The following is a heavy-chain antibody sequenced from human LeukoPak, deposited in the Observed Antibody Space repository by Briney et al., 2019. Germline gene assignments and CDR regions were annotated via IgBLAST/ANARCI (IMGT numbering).Heavy chain of an antibody. CDR2: ISAYNVQT. D-gene: IGHD3-9*01. J-gene: IGHJ6*03. CDR3: ARDQPSYYYDILTGYYRVGYYYYYMDV. Sequence: SVNVSCKASGYTFTSYVISWGRQAPGHRLEWMGWISAYNVQTKYAQKLQGRVTMTTDTSPSTAYMAPRGLRFDDTAVYYCARDQPSYYYDILTGYYRVGYYYYYMDVWGKGTTVTISS. V-gene: IGHV1-18*01. CDR1: GYTFTSYV.